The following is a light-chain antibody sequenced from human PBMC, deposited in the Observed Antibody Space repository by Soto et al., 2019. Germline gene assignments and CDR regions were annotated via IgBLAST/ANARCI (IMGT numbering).Light chain of an antibody. V-gene: IGKV3-11*01. J-gene: IGKJ5*01. CDR1: QSVDIN. Sequence: EMVLTQSPGTLPVSPGDRVTLSCRASQSVDINLAWYQQRAGQAPRLLIYDASNRATGIPARFSGSGSGTDFTLTISSLEPEDFAVYYCQQRSNWITFGQGTRLEIK. CDR2: DAS. CDR3: QQRSNWIT.